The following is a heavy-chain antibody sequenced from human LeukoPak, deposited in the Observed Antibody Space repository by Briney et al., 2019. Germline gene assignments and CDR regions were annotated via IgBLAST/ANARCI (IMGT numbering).Heavy chain of an antibody. J-gene: IGHJ4*02. Sequence: PGGSLRLSCAASGFTFSDYYMSWIRQAPGKGLEWVSVIYSGGSTYYADSVKGRFTISRDNSKNTLYLQMNSLRAEDTAVYYCARDNNYWGQGTLVTVSS. D-gene: IGHD2/OR15-2a*01. CDR2: IYSGGST. V-gene: IGHV3-53*01. CDR1: GFTFSDYY. CDR3: ARDNNY.